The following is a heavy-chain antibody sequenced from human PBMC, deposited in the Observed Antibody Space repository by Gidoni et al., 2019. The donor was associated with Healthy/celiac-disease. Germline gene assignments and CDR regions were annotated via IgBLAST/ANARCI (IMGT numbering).Heavy chain of an antibody. CDR3: AKDISPTQGLGVDY. J-gene: IGHJ4*02. Sequence: EVQLVESGGGLVQPGRSLRLHCPAPGFTFHDYAMHWVRPAPGNGLAWVSGISWNSGSIGYADSVKCRFTISRDNAKNSLYLQMNSLRAEDTALYYCAKDISPTQGLGVDYWGQGTLVTVSS. D-gene: IGHD3-16*02. V-gene: IGHV3-9*01. CDR2: ISWNSGSI. CDR1: GFTFHDYA.